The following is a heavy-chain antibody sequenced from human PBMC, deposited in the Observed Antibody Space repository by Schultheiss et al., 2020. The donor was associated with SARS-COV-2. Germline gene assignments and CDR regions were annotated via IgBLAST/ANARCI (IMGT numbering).Heavy chain of an antibody. CDR2: ISYDGSNK. CDR3: ARFGDQYYGMDV. J-gene: IGHJ6*02. Sequence: GESLKISCTASGFTFSRYAMHWVRQAPGKGPEWVVVISYDGSNKYYADSVKGRFTISRDNSKNTLYLQMNSLRAEDTAVYYCARFGDQYYGMDVWGQGTTVTVSS. CDR1: GFTFSRYA. V-gene: IGHV3-30*04. D-gene: IGHD3-10*01.